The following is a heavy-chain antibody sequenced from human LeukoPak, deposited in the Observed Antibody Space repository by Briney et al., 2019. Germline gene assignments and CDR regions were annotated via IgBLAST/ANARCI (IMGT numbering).Heavy chain of an antibody. V-gene: IGHV4-31*03. CDR3: ARGSSGWYNWFDP. CDR2: IYYSGST. Sequence: SETLSLTCTVSGSSISSGGYYWSWIRQHPGKGLEWIGYIYYSGSTYYNPSLKSRVTISVDTSKNQFSLRLSSVTAADTAVYYCARGSSGWYNWFDPWGQGTLVTVSS. D-gene: IGHD6-19*01. CDR1: GSSISSGGYY. J-gene: IGHJ5*02.